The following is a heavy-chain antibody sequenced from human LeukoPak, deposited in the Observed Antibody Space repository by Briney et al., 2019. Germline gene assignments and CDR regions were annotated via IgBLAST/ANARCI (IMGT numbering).Heavy chain of an antibody. V-gene: IGHV3-53*01. J-gene: IGHJ4*02. CDR3: ASIAARMSVY. CDR2: IYSGGST. D-gene: IGHD6-6*01. CDR1: GFTVSSNY. Sequence: PGGSLRLSCAASGFTVSSNYMSWVRQAPGKGLEWVSVIYSGGSTCYADSVKGRFTISRDNSKNTLYLQMNSLRAEDTAVYYCASIAARMSVYWGQGTLVTVSS.